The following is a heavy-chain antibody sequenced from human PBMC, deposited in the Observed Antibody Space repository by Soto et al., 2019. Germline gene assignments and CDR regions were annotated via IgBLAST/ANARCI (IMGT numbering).Heavy chain of an antibody. Sequence: EVQLLESGGGLVQPGGSLRLSCAASGFTFSSYAMSWVRQAPGKGLEWVSAISGSGGSTYYADSVKGRFTISRDNSKNKLYLQMDSLTAEDTAVYYCAKVRQLWLWYFDYWGQGTLVTVSS. CDR2: ISGSGGST. V-gene: IGHV3-23*01. D-gene: IGHD5-18*01. CDR1: GFTFSSYA. CDR3: AKVRQLWLWYFDY. J-gene: IGHJ4*02.